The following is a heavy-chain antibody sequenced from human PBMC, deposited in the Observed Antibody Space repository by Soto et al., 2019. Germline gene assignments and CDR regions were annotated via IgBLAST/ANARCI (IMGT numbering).Heavy chain of an antibody. CDR3: SRERESASEH. CDR2: IYYTGTT. V-gene: IGHV4-39*02. Sequence: SETLSLTCTVSCGSISSSTYHWAWIRQPPGKGLEWIASIYYTGTTYYSPSLKSRVTISVDTSKNHFSLKLSSVTAADTAVYYCSRERESASEHWGQGTLVTVSS. CDR1: CGSISSSTYH. J-gene: IGHJ4*02.